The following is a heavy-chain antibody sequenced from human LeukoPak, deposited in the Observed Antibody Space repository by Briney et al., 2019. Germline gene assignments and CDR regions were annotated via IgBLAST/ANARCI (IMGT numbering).Heavy chain of an antibody. V-gene: IGHV4-39*01. J-gene: IGHJ3*02. D-gene: IGHD6-13*01. Sequence: SETLSLTCTVSGGSFSSSSYYWGWIRQPPGQGLEWIGSINYSGSTYYNLSLKSRVTISVDTSKNQFSLKLSSVTAADTAVYYCARRGIAAAGGTDAFDIWGQGTMVTVSS. CDR2: INYSGST. CDR1: GGSFSSSSYY. CDR3: ARRGIAAAGGTDAFDI.